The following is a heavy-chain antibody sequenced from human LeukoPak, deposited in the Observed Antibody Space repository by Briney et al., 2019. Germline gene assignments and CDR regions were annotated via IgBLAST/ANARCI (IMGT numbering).Heavy chain of an antibody. J-gene: IGHJ6*03. CDR2: IRYDGSNK. D-gene: IGHD2-21*02. Sequence: GGSVTCSCAASGFTFSSYGMHWVRQAPGKGLEWVAFIRYDGSNKYYADSVKGRFTISRDNSKNTLYLQMNSLRAEDTAVYYCAKDRGVTTDYYYMDVWGKGTTVTVSS. CDR1: GFTFSSYG. CDR3: AKDRGVTTDYYYMDV. V-gene: IGHV3-30*02.